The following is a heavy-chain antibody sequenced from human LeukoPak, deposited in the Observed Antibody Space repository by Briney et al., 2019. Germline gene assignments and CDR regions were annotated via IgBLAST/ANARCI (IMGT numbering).Heavy chain of an antibody. CDR1: GGSISSYY. CDR2: IYYSGGT. V-gene: IGHV4-59*01. J-gene: IGHJ6*03. Sequence: PSETLSLTCTVSGGSISSYYWSWVRQPPGKGLEWIGYIYYSGGTNYNPSLKSRVTISVDTSKNQFSLKLSSVTAADTAVYYCARIKRDPYYYYYMDVWGKGTTVTISS. CDR3: ARIKRDPYYYYYMDV.